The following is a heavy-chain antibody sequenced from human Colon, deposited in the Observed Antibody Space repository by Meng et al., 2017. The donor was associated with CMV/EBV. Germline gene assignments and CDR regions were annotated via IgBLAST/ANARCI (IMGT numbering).Heavy chain of an antibody. Sequence: QVQLRQAGGEVKKPGSSVKVSCKASKGTFTSYPISWVRQGPGQGFEWVGGIITISGTTDYAQKFQGRVTITADESTSTAYMKLSNLRSEDTAIYYCARVICGGDCYLDYWGRGTLVTVSS. J-gene: IGHJ4*02. D-gene: IGHD2-21*02. CDR3: ARVICGGDCYLDY. V-gene: IGHV1-69*12. CDR1: KGTFTSYP. CDR2: IITISGTT.